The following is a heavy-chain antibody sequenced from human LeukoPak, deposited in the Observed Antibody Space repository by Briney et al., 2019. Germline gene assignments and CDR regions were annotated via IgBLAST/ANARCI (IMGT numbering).Heavy chain of an antibody. CDR1: GFPFSSYK. D-gene: IGHD2-15*01. CDR2: ISETDGST. J-gene: IGHJ6*02. V-gene: IGHV3-23*01. Sequence: GGSLRLSCAAAGFPFSSYKMNWVRRAPGKELEWVSVISETDGSTFYADSVKGRFTISRDNSENMLYLQKNSLRVEDTAIYYCAKDCPWCGLDVWGQGTTVTVSS. CDR3: AKDCPWCGLDV.